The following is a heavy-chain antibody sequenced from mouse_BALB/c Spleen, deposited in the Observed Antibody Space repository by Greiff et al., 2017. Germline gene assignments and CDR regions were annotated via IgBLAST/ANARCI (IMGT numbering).Heavy chain of an antibody. V-gene: IGHV5-17*02. CDR2: ISSGSSTI. Sequence: EVMLVESGGGLVQPGGSRKLSCAASGFTFSSFGMHWVRQAPEKGLEWVAYISSGSSTIYYADTVKGRFTISRDNPKNTLFLQMSSLRSEDTAMYYCARPLFYDYDGFAYWGQGTLVTVSA. CDR3: ARPLFYDYDGFAY. D-gene: IGHD2-4*01. J-gene: IGHJ3*01. CDR1: GFTFSSFG.